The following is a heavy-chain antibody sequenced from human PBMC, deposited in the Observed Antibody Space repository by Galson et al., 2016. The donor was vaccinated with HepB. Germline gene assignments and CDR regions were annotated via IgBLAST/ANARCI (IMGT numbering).Heavy chain of an antibody. D-gene: IGHD6-13*01. CDR1: GGSITSRNW. Sequence: SETLSLTCAVSGGSITSRNWWSWVRQPPGSGLEWIGEIYHGGNTNYNPSLTSRVTLSVDKSKNQFSLNLNSVTAADTAVYFRAGHLSTPGTRGFDCWGQGTLVTVSS. CDR3: AGHLSTPGTRGFDC. V-gene: IGHV4-4*02. CDR2: IYHGGNT. J-gene: IGHJ4*02.